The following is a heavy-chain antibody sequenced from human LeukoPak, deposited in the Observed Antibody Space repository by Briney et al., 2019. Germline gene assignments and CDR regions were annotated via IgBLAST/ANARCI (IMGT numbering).Heavy chain of an antibody. CDR3: ARDQDPFTKGAFDI. D-gene: IGHD2-8*01. CDR2: INPNSGGT. Sequence: ASVKVSCKASGYTFTGYYMHWVRQAPGQGLEWMGWINPNSGGTNYAQKFQGRVTMTRDTSISTAYMELSRLRSDDTAVYYCARDQDPFTKGAFDIWGQGTMVTVSS. CDR1: GYTFTGYY. J-gene: IGHJ3*02. V-gene: IGHV1-2*02.